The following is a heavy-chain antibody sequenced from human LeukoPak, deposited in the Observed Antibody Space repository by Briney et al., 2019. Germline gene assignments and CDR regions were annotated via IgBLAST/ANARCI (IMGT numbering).Heavy chain of an antibody. CDR1: GFTFSSYA. Sequence: GGSLRLSCAASGFTFSSYAMSWVRQAPGKGLEWVSAISGSGGSTYYADSVKGRFTISRDNSKNTLYLQMNSLRAEDTAVFYCAKPHGSGSFYDYWSQGTLVTVSS. CDR2: ISGSGGST. CDR3: AKPHGSGSFYDY. V-gene: IGHV3-23*01. D-gene: IGHD3-10*01. J-gene: IGHJ4*02.